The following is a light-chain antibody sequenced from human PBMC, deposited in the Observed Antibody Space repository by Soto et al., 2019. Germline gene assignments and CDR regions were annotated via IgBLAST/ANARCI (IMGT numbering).Light chain of an antibody. Sequence: QSVLTQPRSVSGSPGQSVTISCTGTSSDIGTYNAVSWYQQNPGKAPKMMIFDVTKRPSGAPDRFSGSKSGNTASLTISGLQAEDEADYFCLSYAGNYIYVFGTGTKVTVL. CDR3: LSYAGNYIYV. CDR1: SSDIGTYNA. CDR2: DVT. V-gene: IGLV2-11*01. J-gene: IGLJ1*01.